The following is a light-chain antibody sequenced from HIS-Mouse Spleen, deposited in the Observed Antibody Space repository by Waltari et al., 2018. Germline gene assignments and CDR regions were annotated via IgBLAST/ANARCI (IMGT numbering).Light chain of an antibody. V-gene: IGLV1-47*01. CDR2: RNN. CDR1: SSNIGSNY. Sequence: QSVLTQPPSASGTPGQRVTISCSGSSSNIGSNYVYWYQQLPGTAPHLVIYRNNPGPSGVPAGFPGSKPGTSASLAISGLRSEDEADYYCAAWDDSLSGPVFGGGTKLTVL. J-gene: IGLJ3*02. CDR3: AAWDDSLSGPV.